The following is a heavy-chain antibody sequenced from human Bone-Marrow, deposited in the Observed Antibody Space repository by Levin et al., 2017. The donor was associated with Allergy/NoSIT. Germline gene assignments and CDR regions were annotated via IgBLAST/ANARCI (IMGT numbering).Heavy chain of an antibody. Sequence: GESLKISCGASGFTFSNYAMHWVRQAPGKGLEWVSSIGNSGGNTYYADSVKGRFTISRDNSKDTLNLQMNSLRPEDTAVFYCAKDRDKYGWDFDYWGRGTLVTVSS. J-gene: IGHJ4*02. CDR2: IGNSGGNT. CDR3: AKDRDKYGWDFDY. CDR1: GFTFSNYA. V-gene: IGHV3-23*01. D-gene: IGHD3-10*01.